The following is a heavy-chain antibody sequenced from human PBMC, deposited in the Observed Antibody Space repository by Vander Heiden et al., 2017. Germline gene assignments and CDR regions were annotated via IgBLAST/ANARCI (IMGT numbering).Heavy chain of an antibody. CDR2: LSGSGGSI. J-gene: IGHJ4*02. D-gene: IGHD1-26*01. Sequence: EVHLLESGGGLVLPGGSLRHSCAASGCTFSNYAMFWVRQAPGKGLRWVSGLSGSGGSIYYADSVKGRFTLSRDNSKNTLYLQMSSLRAEDTAIYYCTKEADSGSYHIDYWGQGTLVTVSS. CDR3: TKEADSGSYHIDY. V-gene: IGHV3-23*01. CDR1: GCTFSNYA.